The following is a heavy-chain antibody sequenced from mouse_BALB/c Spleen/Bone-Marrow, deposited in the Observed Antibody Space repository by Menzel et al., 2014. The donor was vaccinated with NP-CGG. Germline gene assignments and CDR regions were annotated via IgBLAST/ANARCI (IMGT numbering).Heavy chain of an antibody. CDR1: GFKFKDTH. Sequence: EVKVVESGAELVKPGASVKLSCTASGFKFKDTHMHWVKQRPEQGLEWIGRIDPASGDTKYDPKFQGKAAITGDTSSNTAYRQLSSLTSEDTAVYYCSRDCGGTAWFAYWGQGTLVTVSA. D-gene: IGHD1-1*02. V-gene: IGHV14-3*02. CDR3: SRDCGGTAWFAY. J-gene: IGHJ3*01. CDR2: IDPASGDT.